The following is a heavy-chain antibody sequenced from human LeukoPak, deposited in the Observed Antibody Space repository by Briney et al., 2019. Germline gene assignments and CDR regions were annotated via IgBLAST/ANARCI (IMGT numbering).Heavy chain of an antibody. CDR2: ISSSSSYI. D-gene: IGHD5-12*01. CDR3: AGISGYDY. V-gene: IGHV3-21*01. J-gene: IGHJ4*02. Sequence: SGGSLRLSCAASGFTFSSYWMHWVRQAPGKGLEWVSSISSSSSYIYYADSVKGRFTISRDNAKNSLYLQMNSLRAEDTAVYYCAGISGYDYWGQGTLVTVSS. CDR1: GFTFSSYW.